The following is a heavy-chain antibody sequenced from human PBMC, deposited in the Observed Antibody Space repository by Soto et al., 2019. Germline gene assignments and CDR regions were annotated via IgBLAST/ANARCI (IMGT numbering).Heavy chain of an antibody. Sequence: PSETLLLTCPVSGGSGRTGSYYWSWIRQPPGKGLELIGYIYYSWSTNYNPSLKSRVTISVDTSKNQFSLKLSSVTSADTAVYYCARQFMYWGQGTLVAVSS. CDR2: IYYSWST. V-gene: IGHV4-61*01. J-gene: IGHJ4*02. CDR1: GGSGRTGSYY. CDR3: ARQFMY. D-gene: IGHD3-16*01.